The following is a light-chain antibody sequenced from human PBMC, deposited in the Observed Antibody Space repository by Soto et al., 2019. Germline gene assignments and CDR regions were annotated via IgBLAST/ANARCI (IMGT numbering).Light chain of an antibody. V-gene: IGKV3-15*01. Sequence: EIVMTQSPATLSVSPGERATLSCGASQSFSTYLAWYQQKPGQAPRLLIYGASTRATGIPARFSGSGSGTEFILTISSLQSEDFAVYYCQQYGDSPYTFGQGTKLEIK. J-gene: IGKJ2*01. CDR1: QSFSTY. CDR2: GAS. CDR3: QQYGDSPYT.